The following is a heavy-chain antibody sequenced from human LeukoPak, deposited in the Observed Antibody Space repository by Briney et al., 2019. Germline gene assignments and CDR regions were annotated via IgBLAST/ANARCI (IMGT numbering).Heavy chain of an antibody. CDR2: IYYSGST. J-gene: IGHJ5*02. CDR1: GGSISSSSYY. D-gene: IGHD3-9*01. CDR3: ARGVYLDILTGYKFDP. Sequence: PSETLSLTCTVSGGSISSSSYYWGWIRQPPGKGLEWIGSIYYSGSTYYNPSLKSRVTISVDTSKNQFSLKLSSVTAADTAIYYCARGVYLDILTGYKFDPWGQGTLVTVSS. V-gene: IGHV4-39*01.